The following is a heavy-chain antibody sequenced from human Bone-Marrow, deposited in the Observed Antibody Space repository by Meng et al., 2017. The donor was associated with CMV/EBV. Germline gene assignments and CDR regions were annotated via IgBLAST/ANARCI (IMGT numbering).Heavy chain of an antibody. Sequence: ASVKVSCKASGYTFTGYYMHWVRQAPGQGLEWMGWINPNSGGTNYAQKFQGRVTMTRNTSISTAYMELSSLRSEDTAVYYCARGDFWSGYYDYYYYYGMDVWGQGTTVTVSS. CDR2: INPNSGGT. V-gene: IGHV1-2*02. CDR3: ARGDFWSGYYDYYYYYGMDV. CDR1: GYTFTGYY. J-gene: IGHJ6*02. D-gene: IGHD3-3*01.